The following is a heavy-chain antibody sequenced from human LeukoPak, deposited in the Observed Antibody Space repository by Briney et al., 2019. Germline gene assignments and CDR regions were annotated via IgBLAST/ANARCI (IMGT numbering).Heavy chain of an antibody. Sequence: SVKVSCKASGGTFSSYAISWVRQAPGQGLEWMGGIIPIFGTANYAQKFQGRVTMTRDTSTSTVYMELSSLRSEDTAVYYCARTLNQRLGFDYWGQGTLVTVSS. CDR3: ARTLNQRLGFDY. V-gene: IGHV1-69*05. CDR2: IIPIFGTA. J-gene: IGHJ4*02. CDR1: GGTFSSYA. D-gene: IGHD3-16*01.